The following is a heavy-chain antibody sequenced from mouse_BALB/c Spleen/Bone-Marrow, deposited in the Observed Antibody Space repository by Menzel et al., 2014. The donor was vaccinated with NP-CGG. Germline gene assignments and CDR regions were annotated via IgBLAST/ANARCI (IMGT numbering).Heavy chain of an antibody. D-gene: IGHD2-1*01. J-gene: IGHJ3*01. V-gene: IGHV7-3*02. CDR2: IRNKANGYTT. Sequence: EVKVVESGGGLVQPGGSLRLSCATSGFTFTDYYMSWVRQPPGKALEWLGFIRNKANGYTTEYSASVKGRFTISRDNSQRILSLQMNTLRDEDSATYYCARDVGNYVRCAYWGQGTLVTVSA. CDR3: ARDVGNYVRCAY. CDR1: GFTFTDYY.